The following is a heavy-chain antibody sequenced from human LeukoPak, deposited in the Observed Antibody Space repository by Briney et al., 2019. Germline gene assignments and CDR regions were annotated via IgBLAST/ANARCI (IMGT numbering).Heavy chain of an antibody. D-gene: IGHD6-13*01. CDR3: ARVGVGSSWYYYYYGMDV. CDR2: IYYSGST. J-gene: IGHJ6*02. CDR1: GGSISSYY. V-gene: IGHV4-59*01. Sequence: ETLSLTCTVSGGSISSYYWSWIRQPPGKGLEWIGYIYYSGSTNYNPSLKSRVTISVDTSKNQFSLKLSSVTAADTAVYYCARVGVGSSWYYYYYGMDVWGQGTTVTVSS.